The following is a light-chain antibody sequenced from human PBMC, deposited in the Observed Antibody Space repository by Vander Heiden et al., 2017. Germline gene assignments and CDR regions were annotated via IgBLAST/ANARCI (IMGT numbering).Light chain of an antibody. Sequence: EIVLTQSPATLSLSPGERATLSCRASQSVSSYLAWYQQKPGQAPRLLIYDASNRATAIPARFSRSGSGTDFTLTISSLDPEDFAVYYCQWRTNWGRTFGQGTKVEIK. J-gene: IGKJ1*01. CDR2: DAS. CDR1: QSVSSY. CDR3: QWRTNWGRT. V-gene: IGKV3-11*01.